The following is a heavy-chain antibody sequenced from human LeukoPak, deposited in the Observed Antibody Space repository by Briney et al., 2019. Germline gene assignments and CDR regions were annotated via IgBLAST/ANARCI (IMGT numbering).Heavy chain of an antibody. V-gene: IGHV3-30*18. CDR1: GFTFSSYG. J-gene: IGHJ4*02. Sequence: GGSLRLSCAASGFTFSSYGMHWVRQAPGKGLEWVAVISYDGNNKYYADSVKGRFTISRDNSKNTLYLQMNSLRAEDAAVYYCAKGGYSYGYNYFDYWGQGTLVTVSS. CDR3: AKGGYSYGYNYFDY. CDR2: ISYDGNNK. D-gene: IGHD5-18*01.